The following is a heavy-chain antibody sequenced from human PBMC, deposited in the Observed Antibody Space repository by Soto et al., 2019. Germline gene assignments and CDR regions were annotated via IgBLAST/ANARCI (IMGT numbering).Heavy chain of an antibody. CDR3: ARYMVRGVMDYYYYYMDV. CDR2: IYYSGST. CDR1: GGSISSGDYY. J-gene: IGHJ6*03. D-gene: IGHD3-10*01. V-gene: IGHV4-30-4*02. Sequence: SETLSLTCTVSGGSISSGDYYWSWIRQPPGKGLEWIGCIYYSGSTYYNPSLKSRVTISVDTSKNQFSLKLSSVTAADTAVYYCARYMVRGVMDYYYYYMDVWGKGTTVTVSS.